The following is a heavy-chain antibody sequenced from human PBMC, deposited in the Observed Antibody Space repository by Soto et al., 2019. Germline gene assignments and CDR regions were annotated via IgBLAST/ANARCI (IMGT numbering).Heavy chain of an antibody. CDR3: AKGVGSYYFDY. Sequence: QVQLVESGGGVVQPGRSLRLSCAASGFTFSHYPMYWVRQAPGKGLEWVAVITYDGNNKYYADSVKGRFTISRDNAKNTLSLQMNNLRPEDTAVYYCAKGVGSYYFDYWGQGTLVTVSS. J-gene: IGHJ4*02. V-gene: IGHV3-30-3*01. CDR2: ITYDGNNK. CDR1: GFTFSHYP. D-gene: IGHD1-26*01.